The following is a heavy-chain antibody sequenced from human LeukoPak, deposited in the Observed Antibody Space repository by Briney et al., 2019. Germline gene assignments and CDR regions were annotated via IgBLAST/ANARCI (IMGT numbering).Heavy chain of an antibody. CDR2: INDSGGST. Sequence: EGSLRLSCAASGFTFSSYAMSWVRQAPGKGLEWVSGINDSGGSTYYADSVKGRFTISRDNSKNTVYLQMNSLRAEDTAVYYCAKTMGSSWYGFDYWGQGTLVTVSS. CDR3: AKTMGSSWYGFDY. V-gene: IGHV3-23*01. CDR1: GFTFSSYA. D-gene: IGHD6-13*01. J-gene: IGHJ4*02.